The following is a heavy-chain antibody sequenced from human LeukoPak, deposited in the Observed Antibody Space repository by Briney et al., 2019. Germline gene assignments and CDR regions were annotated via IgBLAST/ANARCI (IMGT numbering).Heavy chain of an antibody. D-gene: IGHD6-19*01. J-gene: IGHJ5*02. V-gene: IGHV4-39*01. CDR1: GGSISSSSYY. Sequence: SETLSLTCTVSGGSISSSSYYWGWIRQPRGKGLEWIGSIYYSGSTYYNPSLKSRVTISVDTSKNQFSLKLSSVTAADTAVYYCARLYYGIAVAGLNWFDPWGQGPLVTVSS. CDR2: IYYSGST. CDR3: ARLYYGIAVAGLNWFDP.